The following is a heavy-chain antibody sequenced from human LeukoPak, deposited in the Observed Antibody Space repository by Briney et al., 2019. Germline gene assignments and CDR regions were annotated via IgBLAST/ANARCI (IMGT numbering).Heavy chain of an antibody. V-gene: IGHV1-2*02. D-gene: IGHD3-22*01. CDR2: INPNSGGT. CDR3: ARDRSSGYFYI. Sequence: GASVKVSCKASGYTFTGYYMHWVRQAPGQGREWMGWINPNSGGTNYAQKLQGRVTMTTDTSTGTAYMELRSLRSDDTAVYYCARDRSSGYFYIWGQGTMVTVSS. CDR1: GYTFTGYY. J-gene: IGHJ3*02.